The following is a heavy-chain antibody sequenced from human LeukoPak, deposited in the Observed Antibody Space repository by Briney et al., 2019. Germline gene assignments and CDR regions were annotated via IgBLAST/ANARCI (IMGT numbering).Heavy chain of an antibody. CDR1: GGSFSGYN. CDR3: ARGSPKHDS. CDR2: INHSGAT. Sequence: SETLSLTCAVYGGSFSGYNWNWIRQPPGKGLEWIGEINHSGATKYNPSLKSRLTIAVDTSKNQFSLKLKSVSAADTAVYYCARGSPKHDSWGQGTLVIVSS. J-gene: IGHJ5*01. V-gene: IGHV4-34*01.